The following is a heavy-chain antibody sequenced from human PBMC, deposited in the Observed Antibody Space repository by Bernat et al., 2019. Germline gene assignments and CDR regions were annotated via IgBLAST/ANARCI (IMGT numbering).Heavy chain of an antibody. V-gene: IGHV3-74*01. CDR1: GFTFSSYW. CDR3: ANDGQLTPYFYDYTDV. CDR2: INSDGSVT. D-gene: IGHD3-10*01. J-gene: IGHJ6*03. Sequence: EVQLVESGGGLVQPGGSLRLSCAASGFTFSSYWMHWVRQAPGKGLVWLSRINSDGSVTAYADSVKGRFTISRDNAKNTLYLQMNSLRAEDTAVYYCANDGQLTPYFYDYTDVWGRGTTVTVSS.